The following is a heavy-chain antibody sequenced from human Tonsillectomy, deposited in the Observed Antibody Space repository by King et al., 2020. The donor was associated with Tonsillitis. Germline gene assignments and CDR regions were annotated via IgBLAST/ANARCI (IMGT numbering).Heavy chain of an antibody. J-gene: IGHJ4*02. CDR3: VEEWPECTDTTCYSGFDY. CDR1: GFSFRNYA. D-gene: IGHD2-2*01. V-gene: IGHV3-23*03. CDR2: IYSGDNRA. Sequence: QLVQSRGGLVQPGGSLRLSCVASGFSFRNYAMSWVRQAPGKGLEWVSVIYSGDNRAFYADSVEGRFTISRNNSKNTLYLQMNSLRAEDTAVYYCVEEWPECTDTTCYSGFDYWGQGILVTVSS.